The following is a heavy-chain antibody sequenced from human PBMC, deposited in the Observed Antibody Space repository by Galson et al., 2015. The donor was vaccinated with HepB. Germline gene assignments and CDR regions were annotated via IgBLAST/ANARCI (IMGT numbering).Heavy chain of an antibody. CDR3: AKYAYDSSGYYHNPGWFDY. D-gene: IGHD3-22*01. CDR2: ISGSGGST. J-gene: IGHJ4*02. V-gene: IGHV3-23*01. CDR1: GFTFSSYA. Sequence: SLRLSCAASGFTFSSYAMSWVRQAPGKGLEWVSAISGSGGSTYYADSVKGRFTISRDNSKNTLYLQMNSLRAEDTAVYYCAKYAYDSSGYYHNPGWFDYWGQGTLVTVSS.